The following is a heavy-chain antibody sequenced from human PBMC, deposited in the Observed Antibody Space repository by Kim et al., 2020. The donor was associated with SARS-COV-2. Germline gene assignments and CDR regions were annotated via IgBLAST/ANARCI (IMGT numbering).Heavy chain of an antibody. D-gene: IGHD6-13*01. CDR3: ARGGSSSWHTRGRGVYFQH. Sequence: SETLSLTCAVYGGSFSGYYWSWIRQPPGKGLEWIGEINHSGSTNYNPSLKSRVTISVDTSKNQFSLKLSSVTAADTAVYYCARGGSSSWHTRGRGVYFQHWGQGTLVTVSS. V-gene: IGHV4-34*01. CDR1: GGSFSGYY. J-gene: IGHJ1*01. CDR2: INHSGST.